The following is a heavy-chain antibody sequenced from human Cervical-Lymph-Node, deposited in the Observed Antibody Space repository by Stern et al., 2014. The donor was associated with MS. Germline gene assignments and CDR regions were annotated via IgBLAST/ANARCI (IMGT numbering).Heavy chain of an antibody. J-gene: IGHJ4*02. D-gene: IGHD3/OR15-3a*01. CDR2: INPSGGST. CDR1: GYTFTDHY. Sequence: QVQLVQSGAEVKKPGASVEVSCKASGYTFTDHYIHWVRQAPGPGLEWIGVINPSGGSTTNAKKFQGSVTMTRNSSTSTVHMELSSLRSEDTAVYYCARGTGYSYYFDYWGQGTLVTVSS. V-gene: IGHV1-46*01. CDR3: ARGTGYSYYFDY.